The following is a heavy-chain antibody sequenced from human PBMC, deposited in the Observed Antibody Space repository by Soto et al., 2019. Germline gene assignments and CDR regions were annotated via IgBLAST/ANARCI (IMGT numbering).Heavy chain of an antibody. CDR2: IYYSGST. D-gene: IGHD3-3*01. V-gene: IGHV4-39*01. Sequence: PSETLSLTCTVSGGSISSSSYYWGWIRQPPGKGLEWIGSIYYSGSTYYNPSLKSRVTISVDTSKNQFSLKLSSVTAADTAVYYCARLGPSQFYDFWSGYYSPSYYYYYMDVWGKGTTVTVSS. CDR1: GGSISSSSYY. J-gene: IGHJ6*03. CDR3: ARLGPSQFYDFWSGYYSPSYYYYYMDV.